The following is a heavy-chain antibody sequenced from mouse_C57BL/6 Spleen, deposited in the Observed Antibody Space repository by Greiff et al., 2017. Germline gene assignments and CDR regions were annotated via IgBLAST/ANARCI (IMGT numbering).Heavy chain of an antibody. Sequence: QLQESGPGLVKPSQSLFLTCSITGFPITSGYYWIWIRQSPGKPLEWMGYITHSGETFYNPSLQSPISITRETSKNQFFLQLNSVTTEDTAMYYCAGDRLDGPWFAYWGQGTLVTVSA. J-gene: IGHJ3*01. CDR2: ITHSGET. D-gene: IGHD2-3*01. CDR3: AGDRLDGPWFAY. CDR1: GFPITSGYY. V-gene: IGHV12-3*01.